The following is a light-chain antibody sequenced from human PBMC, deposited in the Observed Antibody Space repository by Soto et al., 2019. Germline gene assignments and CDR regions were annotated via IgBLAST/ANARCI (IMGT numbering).Light chain of an antibody. CDR2: EVN. V-gene: IGLV2-14*01. CDR3: SSYTNTRTYV. CDR1: SSDVGDYNY. Sequence: QSALIQPASVSGSPGQSITISCTGTSSDVGDYNYVSWYQQHPDRVPKLIIFEVNNRPSGVSNRFSGSKSGITASLTISGLQAEDEADYYCSSYTNTRTYVFGTGTKVTFL. J-gene: IGLJ1*01.